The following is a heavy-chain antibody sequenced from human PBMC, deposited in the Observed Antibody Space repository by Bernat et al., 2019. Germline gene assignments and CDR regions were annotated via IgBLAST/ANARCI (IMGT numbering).Heavy chain of an antibody. CDR3: AGEHGYGDYSYAFDI. D-gene: IGHD4-17*01. Sequence: QVQLVESGGGVVQPGRSLRLSCAASGFTFSSYAMHWVRQAPGKGLEWVSAISYDGSNKYYADSVKGRFTISRDNSKNTLYLQMNSLRAEDTAVYYCAGEHGYGDYSYAFDIWGQGTMVTVSS. V-gene: IGHV3-30*01. J-gene: IGHJ3*02. CDR2: ISYDGSNK. CDR1: GFTFSSYA.